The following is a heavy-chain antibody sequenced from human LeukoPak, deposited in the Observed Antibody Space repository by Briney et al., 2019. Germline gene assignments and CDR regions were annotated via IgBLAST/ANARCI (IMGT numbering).Heavy chain of an antibody. CDR1: GFTFRCYW. CDR2: IKQDGSEK. D-gene: IGHD6-19*01. V-gene: IGHV3-7*01. Sequence: PGGSLRLSCAASGFTFRCYWMTWVRQAPGQGLEWVANIKQDGSEKYYVDSVKGRFTISREYAKNSLYLQKNSLRAEDTGVYYCARDSSGWYYFDYWGQGTLVTVSS. CDR3: ARDSSGWYYFDY. J-gene: IGHJ4*02.